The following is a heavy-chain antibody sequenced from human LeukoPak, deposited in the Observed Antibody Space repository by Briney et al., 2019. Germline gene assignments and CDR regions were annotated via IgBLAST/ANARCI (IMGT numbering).Heavy chain of an antibody. CDR2: MFHSGST. CDR3: ACLTTADAFDI. V-gene: IGHV4-38-2*02. J-gene: IGHJ3*02. Sequence: PSETLSLTCTVSGYSISSGYYWGWIRQPPGKGLEWIGSMFHSGSTYYNPSLKSRVTMSVDTSKNQFSLKLSSVTAADTAVYYCACLTTADAFDIWGQGTMVTVSS. CDR1: GYSISSGYY. D-gene: IGHD3-22*01.